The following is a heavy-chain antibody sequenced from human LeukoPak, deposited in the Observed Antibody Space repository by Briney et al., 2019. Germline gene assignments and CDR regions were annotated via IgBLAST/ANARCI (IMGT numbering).Heavy chain of an antibody. CDR2: IYYSGST. D-gene: IGHD6-19*01. CDR3: ARTEVEQWLPTNWFDP. J-gene: IGHJ5*02. CDR1: GFTFSSYSMN. Sequence: GSLRLSCAASGFTFSSYSMNWVRQPPGKGLEWIGSIYYSGSTYYNPSLKSRVTISVDTSKNQFSLKLSSVTAADTAVYYCARTEVEQWLPTNWFDPWGQGTLVTVSS. V-gene: IGHV4-39*01.